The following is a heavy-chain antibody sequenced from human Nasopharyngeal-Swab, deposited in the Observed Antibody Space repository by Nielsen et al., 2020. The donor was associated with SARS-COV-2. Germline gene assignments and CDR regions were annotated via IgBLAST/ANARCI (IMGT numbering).Heavy chain of an antibody. D-gene: IGHD6-6*01. Sequence: WIRQPPGKALEWLAHIFSNDEKSYSTSLKSRLTISKDTSKSQVVLTMTNMDPVDTATYYCARIKRCSSSSGADYYYGMDVWGQGTTVTVSS. CDR3: ARIKRCSSSSGADYYYGMDV. CDR2: IFSNDEK. V-gene: IGHV2-26*01. J-gene: IGHJ6*02.